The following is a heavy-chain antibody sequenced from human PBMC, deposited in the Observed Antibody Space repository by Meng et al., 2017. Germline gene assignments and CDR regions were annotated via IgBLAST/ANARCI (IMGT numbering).Heavy chain of an antibody. D-gene: IGHD6-19*01. V-gene: IGHV4-4*02. CDR1: GGSISSSNW. CDR2: IYHSGST. CDR3: ARGRYSSGWDRFDY. Sequence: QVQLKAAGPGLVKPSGTLSLSCAVSGGSISSSNWWSWVRQPPGKGLEWIGEIYHSGSTNYNPSLKSRVTISVDKSKNQFSLKLSSVTAADTAVYYCARGRYSSGWDRFDYWGQGTLVTVSS. J-gene: IGHJ4*02.